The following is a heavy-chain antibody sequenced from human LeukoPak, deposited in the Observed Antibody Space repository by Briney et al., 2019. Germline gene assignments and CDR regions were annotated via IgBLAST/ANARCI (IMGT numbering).Heavy chain of an antibody. Sequence: PGGSLRLSCVASGFTFSSYAINWVRQAPGRGLEWVSIISGSGDNTNYADSVKGRFTISRDNSKNTLYLQMNSLRAEDTAVYYCAKLLYYYDSSQPYWGQGTLVTVFS. CDR2: ISGSGDNT. D-gene: IGHD3-22*01. V-gene: IGHV3-23*01. CDR1: GFTFSSYA. CDR3: AKLLYYYDSSQPY. J-gene: IGHJ4*02.